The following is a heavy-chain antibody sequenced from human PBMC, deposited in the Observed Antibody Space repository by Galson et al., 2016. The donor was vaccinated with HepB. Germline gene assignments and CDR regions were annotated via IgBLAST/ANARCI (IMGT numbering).Heavy chain of an antibody. CDR1: GYTFTSYG. CDR2: ISAHNGNT. Sequence: SVKVSCKASGYTFTSYGIIWVRQAPGQGLEWMGWISAHNGNTKYAQNLQGRVTMTTDTSTSTAYMELRSLRSDDTAVYYCARVWYYSDSSGSPRDPWYFDLWGRGTLVTVSS. V-gene: IGHV1-18*01. D-gene: IGHD3-22*01. CDR3: ARVWYYSDSSGSPRDPWYFDL. J-gene: IGHJ2*01.